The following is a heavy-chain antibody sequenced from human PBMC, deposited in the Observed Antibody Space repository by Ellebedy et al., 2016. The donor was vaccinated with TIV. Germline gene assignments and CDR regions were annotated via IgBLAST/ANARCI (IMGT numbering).Heavy chain of an antibody. CDR3: SRVDLGLAFHY. D-gene: IGHD3/OR15-3a*01. CDR1: GFTVSANY. V-gene: IGHV3-53*01. CDR2: IYSSGIT. Sequence: GESLKISCAVSGFTVSANYMSWVRQAPEKGLEWVSIIYSSGITYYPDSVKGRFTISRDNSKNTVSLQMNSLRAEDTAVYYCSRVDLGLAFHYWGRGTLVTVSS. J-gene: IGHJ4*02.